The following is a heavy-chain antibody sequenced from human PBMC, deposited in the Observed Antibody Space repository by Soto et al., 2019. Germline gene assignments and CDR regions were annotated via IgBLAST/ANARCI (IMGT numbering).Heavy chain of an antibody. J-gene: IGHJ6*03. D-gene: IGHD5-12*01. CDR2: IYYSGST. Sequence: SETLSLTCTVSGGSISSYYWSWIRQPPGKGLERIGYIYYSGSTNYNPSLKSRVTISVDTSKNQFSLKLSSVTASDTAVYYCARHRGYDKTYYYYYYMDVWGKGTTVTVSS. V-gene: IGHV4-59*08. CDR3: ARHRGYDKTYYYYYYMDV. CDR1: GGSISSYY.